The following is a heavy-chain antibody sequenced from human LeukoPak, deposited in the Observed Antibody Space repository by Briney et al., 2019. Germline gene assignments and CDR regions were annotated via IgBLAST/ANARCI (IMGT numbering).Heavy chain of an antibody. CDR2: MNPNSGNT. V-gene: IGHV1-8*01. Sequence: ASVKVSCKASGYTFTSYDINWVRQATGQGLEWTGWMNPNSGNTGYAQKFQGRVTMTRNTSISTAYMELSSLRSEDTAVYYCARGPAMDEEYYYDSSGYYYVFGFDYWGQGTLVTVSS. J-gene: IGHJ4*02. D-gene: IGHD3-22*01. CDR1: GYTFTSYD. CDR3: ARGPAMDEEYYYDSSGYYYVFGFDY.